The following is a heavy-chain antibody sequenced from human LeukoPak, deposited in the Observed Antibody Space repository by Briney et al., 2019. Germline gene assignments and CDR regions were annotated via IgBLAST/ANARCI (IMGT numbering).Heavy chain of an antibody. CDR1: GFTFSGSA. J-gene: IGHJ3*02. D-gene: IGHD3-3*01. CDR3: ARVTSPYVFDI. CDR2: ISSSGSTI. Sequence: GGSLRLSCAASGFTFSGSAMHWIRQAPGKGLEWVSYISSSGSTIYYADSVKGRFAMSRDNAKNSLYLQMNSLRAEDTAVYYCARVTSPYVFDIWGQGTMVTVSS. V-gene: IGHV3-48*01.